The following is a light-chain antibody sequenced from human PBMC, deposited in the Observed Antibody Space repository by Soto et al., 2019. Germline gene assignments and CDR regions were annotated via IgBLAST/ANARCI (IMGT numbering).Light chain of an antibody. CDR1: NIGSKS. J-gene: IGLJ2*01. CDR2: YDN. V-gene: IGLV3-21*04. Sequence: SYELTQPPSVAVAPGETASITCGGNNIGSKSVHWYQQKPGQAPVLVIYYDNDRPSGIPERFSGSNSGNTATLTISRVEAGDGADYYCQVWDTGSDHLVFGGGTKLTVL. CDR3: QVWDTGSDHLV.